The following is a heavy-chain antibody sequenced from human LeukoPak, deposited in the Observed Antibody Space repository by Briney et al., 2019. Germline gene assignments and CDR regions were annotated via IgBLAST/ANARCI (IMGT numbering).Heavy chain of an antibody. D-gene: IGHD6-19*01. CDR3: ARDLSGYSSGWPNY. CDR2: INAGNGNT. CDR1: GYTFTSYA. J-gene: IGHJ4*02. Sequence: GASVKVSCKASGYTFTSYAMHWVRQAPGQRPEWMGWINAGNGNTKYSQKFQGRVTITRDTSASTAYMELSSLRSEDTAVYYCARDLSGYSSGWPNYWGQGTLVTVSS. V-gene: IGHV1-3*01.